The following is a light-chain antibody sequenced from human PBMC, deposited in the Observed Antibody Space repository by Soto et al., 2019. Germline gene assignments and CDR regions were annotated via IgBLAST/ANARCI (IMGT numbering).Light chain of an antibody. J-gene: IGKJ1*01. Sequence: DIQMTQSPSTLSASVGDRVTITCRASLSISSWLAWYQQKPGKAPKLLIYQGSSLQSGVPSRFSGSGSGTEFTLTISSLQPDDFATYYCQQYSSSLWKFGQGTKVEIK. V-gene: IGKV1-5*03. CDR3: QQYSSSLWK. CDR1: LSISSW. CDR2: QGS.